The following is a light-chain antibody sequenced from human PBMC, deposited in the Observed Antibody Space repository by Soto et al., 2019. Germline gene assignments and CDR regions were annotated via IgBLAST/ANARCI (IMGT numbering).Light chain of an antibody. CDR2: GNS. J-gene: IGLJ2*01. V-gene: IGLV1-40*01. CDR3: QSYDSSLV. Sequence: QSVLTQPPSVSGAPGHRVTISCTGSSSNIGAGYDVHWYQQLPGTAPKLLIYGNSNRPSGVPDRFSGSKSGTSASLAITGLQAEDEADYYCQSYDSSLVFGGGTKLTVL. CDR1: SSNIGAGYD.